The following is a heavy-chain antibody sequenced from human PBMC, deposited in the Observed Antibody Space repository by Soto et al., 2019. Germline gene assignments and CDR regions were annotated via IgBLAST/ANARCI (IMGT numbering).Heavy chain of an antibody. CDR2: IYYSGST. D-gene: IGHD5-18*01. Sequence: SETLSLTCTVSGGSISSGGYYWSWIRQHPGKGLEWIGYIYYSGSTYYNPSLKSRVTISVDTSKNQFSLKLSSVTAADTAVYYCARVDTAMVDYGMDVWGQGTTVTVSS. J-gene: IGHJ6*02. V-gene: IGHV4-31*03. CDR1: GGSISSGGYY. CDR3: ARVDTAMVDYGMDV.